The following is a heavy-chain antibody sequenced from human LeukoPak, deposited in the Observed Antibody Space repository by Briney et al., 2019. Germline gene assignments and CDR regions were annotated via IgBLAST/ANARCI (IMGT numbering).Heavy chain of an antibody. CDR3: ATDGMVRGPDAWFDS. D-gene: IGHD3-10*01. Sequence: PSETLSLTCNVSGGSISSGRYYWSWIRQPAGKGLEWIGRIYTRGSTNYNPSLKNRVTMSVDTSKNQFSLKLSSVTAADTAVYYCATDGMVRGPDAWFDSWGQGTLVTVSS. V-gene: IGHV4-61*02. CDR2: IYTRGST. CDR1: GGSISSGRYY. J-gene: IGHJ5*01.